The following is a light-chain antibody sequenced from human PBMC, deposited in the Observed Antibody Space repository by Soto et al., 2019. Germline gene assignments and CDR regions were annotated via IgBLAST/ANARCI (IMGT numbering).Light chain of an antibody. CDR1: QSVLFRSDNKNY. CDR2: WAS. CDR3: QQYYTSPDT. Sequence: DIVMTQSPDSLAVSLGERATINCKSSQSVLFRSDNKNYLAWYQQRSGQPPKLLIYWASTRESGVPDRFSGSWSGTDFTLAISSLQAEDVAVYYCQQYYTSPDTFGQGTKLEIK. V-gene: IGKV4-1*01. J-gene: IGKJ2*01.